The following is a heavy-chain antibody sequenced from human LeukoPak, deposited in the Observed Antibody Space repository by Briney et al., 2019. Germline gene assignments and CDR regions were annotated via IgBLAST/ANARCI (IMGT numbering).Heavy chain of an antibody. CDR2: ISSSGGNT. CDR3: ASISYSSGWFGGY. D-gene: IGHD6-19*01. J-gene: IGHJ4*02. Sequence: GGSLRLSCAASGFTFTTYGMSWVRQAPGKGLEWVSGISSSGGNTYYADSVKGRFTISRDNSKSTLYLQMNSLRAEDTAVYYCASISYSSGWFGGYWGQGTLVTVSS. V-gene: IGHV3-23*01. CDR1: GFTFTTYG.